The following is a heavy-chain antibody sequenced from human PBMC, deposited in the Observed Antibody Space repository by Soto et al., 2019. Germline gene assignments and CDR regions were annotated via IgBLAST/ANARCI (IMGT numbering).Heavy chain of an antibody. Sequence: ASVKVSCKASGYTFTSYAMHWVRQAPGQRLEWMGWINAGNGNTKYSQKFQGRVTITRDTSASTAYMELSSLRSEDTAVYYCAKSATVPAVIDYWGQGTLVTVSS. V-gene: IGHV1-3*01. CDR2: INAGNGNT. CDR3: AKSATVPAVIDY. J-gene: IGHJ4*02. CDR1: GYTFTSYA. D-gene: IGHD2-2*02.